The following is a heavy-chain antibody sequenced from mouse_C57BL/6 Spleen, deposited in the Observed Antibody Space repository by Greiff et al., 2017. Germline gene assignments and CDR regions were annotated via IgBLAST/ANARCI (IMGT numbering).Heavy chain of an antibody. CDR1: GYSFTDYN. J-gene: IGHJ4*01. Sequence: VQLQQSGPELVKPGASVKISCKASGYSFTDYNMNWVKQSNGKSLEWIGVINPNYGTTSYNQKFKDKATLTADKSSSTVYMELSRLTSEDSAVYFCARHEGQLGREAMDYWGQGTSVTVSS. V-gene: IGHV1-39*01. D-gene: IGHD4-1*02. CDR3: ARHEGQLGREAMDY. CDR2: INPNYGTT.